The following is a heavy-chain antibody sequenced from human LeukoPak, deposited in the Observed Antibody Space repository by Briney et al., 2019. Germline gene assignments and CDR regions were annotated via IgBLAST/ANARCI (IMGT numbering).Heavy chain of an antibody. D-gene: IGHD4-17*01. J-gene: IGHJ4*02. Sequence: GGSLRLSCTASGFTFSSYAMSWVRQAPGKGLEWVSGISGSGGTTYYADSVKGRFTISRDNSKNTLYLQMNSLRAEDTAVYYCANLYGDFPLFDCWGQGTLVTVSS. V-gene: IGHV3-23*01. CDR2: ISGSGGTT. CDR3: ANLYGDFPLFDC. CDR1: GFTFSSYA.